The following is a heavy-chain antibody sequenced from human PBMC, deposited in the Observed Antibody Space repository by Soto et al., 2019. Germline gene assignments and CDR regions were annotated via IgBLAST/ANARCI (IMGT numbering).Heavy chain of an antibody. J-gene: IGHJ6*02. CDR1: GYSFTKYG. V-gene: IGHV1-3*01. Sequence: GASVKVSCKTSGYSFTKYGLHWVRQAPGQRLEWMGWINPGNGDTKYSQKFQGRVTITRDTSATTAYMELSSLRSEDSAVFYCARTDCSSTSCYNYYYGMDVWGQGTTVTVS. CDR2: INPGNGDT. D-gene: IGHD2-2*01. CDR3: ARTDCSSTSCYNYYYGMDV.